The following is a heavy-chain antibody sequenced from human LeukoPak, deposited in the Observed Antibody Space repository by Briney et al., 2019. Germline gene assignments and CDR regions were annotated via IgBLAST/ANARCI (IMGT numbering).Heavy chain of an antibody. J-gene: IGHJ4*02. CDR1: GYTFTSYA. D-gene: IGHD2-15*01. V-gene: IGHV7-4-1*02. CDR2: INTNTGNP. Sequence: ASVKVSCKASGYTFTSYAMNWVRQAPGQGLEWMGWINTNTGNPTYAQGFTGRFVFSLDTSVSSAYLQISSLKAEDTAVYYCASEPYRGGSDYWGQGTLVTVSS. CDR3: ASEPYRGGSDY.